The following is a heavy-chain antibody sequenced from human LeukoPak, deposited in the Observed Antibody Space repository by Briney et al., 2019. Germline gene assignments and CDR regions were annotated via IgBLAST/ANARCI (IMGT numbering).Heavy chain of an antibody. D-gene: IGHD6-6*01. Sequence: PGGSLRLSCAASGFTFSSYEMNWVRQAPGKGLEWVSYISSSGSTIYYADSVRGRFTLSRDNAKNSLYLQMNSLRVEDTAIYYCATGTYSSSGYWGQGTLVTVSS. CDR1: GFTFSSYE. V-gene: IGHV3-48*03. CDR2: ISSSGSTI. J-gene: IGHJ4*02. CDR3: ATGTYSSSGY.